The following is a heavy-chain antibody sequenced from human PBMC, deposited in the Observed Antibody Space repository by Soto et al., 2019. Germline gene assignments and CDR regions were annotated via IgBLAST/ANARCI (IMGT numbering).Heavy chain of an antibody. J-gene: IGHJ5*02. CDR2: FDAEDGKT. V-gene: IGHV1-24*01. D-gene: IGHD4-4*01. CDR1: GYTLTELS. Sequence: ASVKVSCKVSGYTLTELSMHWVRQAPGKGLEWMGGFDAEDGKTNYAQKLQGRVTMTTDTSTSTAYMELGSLRSDDTAVYYCARVGLQFNWFDPWGQGTLVTVSS. CDR3: ARVGLQFNWFDP.